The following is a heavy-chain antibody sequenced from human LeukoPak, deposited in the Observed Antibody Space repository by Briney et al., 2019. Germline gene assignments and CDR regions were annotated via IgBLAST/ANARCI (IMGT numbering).Heavy chain of an antibody. CDR1: GYIFTSYY. CDR2: INPSGGST. V-gene: IGHV1-46*01. D-gene: IGHD3-3*01. Sequence: ASVKVSCKASGYIFTSYYMHWVRQAPGQGLEWMGIINPSGGSTSYAQKFQGRVTMTRDTSTSTVYMELSSLRSEDTAVYFCTIAGILRFGAFDIWGQGTMVTVSS. CDR3: TIAGILRFGAFDI. J-gene: IGHJ3*02.